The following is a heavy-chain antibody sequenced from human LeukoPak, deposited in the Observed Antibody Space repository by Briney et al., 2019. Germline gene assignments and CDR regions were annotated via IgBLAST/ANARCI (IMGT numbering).Heavy chain of an antibody. CDR3: ARGYDIGV. CDR2: IYYTGTT. J-gene: IGHJ6*02. CDR1: GGSISNSY. Sequence: SETLSLTCTVSGGSISNSYWSWIRQPPGKALEWIGYIYYTGTTKYNPSLESRATTPRETSTNQFSLKLTSVTAADTALFFWARGYDIGVWGQGTTVPVPS. V-gene: IGHV4-59*01.